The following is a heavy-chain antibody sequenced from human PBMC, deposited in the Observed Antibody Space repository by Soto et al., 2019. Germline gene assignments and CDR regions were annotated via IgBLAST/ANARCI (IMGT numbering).Heavy chain of an antibody. CDR3: ARQRGSGSSWYVGYYGMDV. D-gene: IGHD6-13*01. Sequence: LKISCKGSGYSFTSYWISWVRQMPGKGLEWMGRIDPSDSYTNYSPSFQGHVTISADKSISTAYLQWSSLKASDTAMYYCARQRGSGSSWYVGYYGMDVWGQGTTVTVSS. CDR2: IDPSDSYT. J-gene: IGHJ6*02. CDR1: GYSFTSYW. V-gene: IGHV5-10-1*01.